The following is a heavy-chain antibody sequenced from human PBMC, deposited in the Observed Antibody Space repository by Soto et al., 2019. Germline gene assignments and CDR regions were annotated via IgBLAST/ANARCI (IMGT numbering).Heavy chain of an antibody. Sequence: GSLRLSCAASGFTFSSYGMHWVRQAPGKGLEWVAVISYDGSNKYYADSVKGRITISRDNSKNTLYLQMNSLRAEDTAVYYCAKDYGYCSGGSCYSSGWFDPWGQGTLVTVSS. CDR3: AKDYGYCSGGSCYSSGWFDP. CDR1: GFTFSSYG. D-gene: IGHD2-15*01. J-gene: IGHJ5*02. CDR2: ISYDGSNK. V-gene: IGHV3-30*18.